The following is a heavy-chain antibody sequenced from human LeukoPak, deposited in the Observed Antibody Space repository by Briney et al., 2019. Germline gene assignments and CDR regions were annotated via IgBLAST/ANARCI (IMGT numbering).Heavy chain of an antibody. J-gene: IGHJ3*02. CDR2: FDPEDGET. D-gene: IGHD4-17*01. CDR3: ARERLRWLRRDADTDAFDI. V-gene: IGHV1-24*01. Sequence: GASVKVSCKVSGYTLTELSMHWVRQAPGKGLEWMGGFDPEDGETIYAQKFQGRVTMTEDTSTDTAYMELSSLRSEDTAVYYCARERLRWLRRDADTDAFDIWGQGTMVTVSS. CDR1: GYTLTELS.